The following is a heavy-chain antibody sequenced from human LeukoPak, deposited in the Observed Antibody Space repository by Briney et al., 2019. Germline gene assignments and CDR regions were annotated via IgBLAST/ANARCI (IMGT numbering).Heavy chain of an antibody. CDR2: INPNSGGT. V-gene: IGHV1-2*02. Sequence: ASVKVSCKASGYTFTGYYMHWARQAPGQGLEWMGWINPNSGGTNYAQKFQGRVTMTRDTSISTAYMELSRLRSDDTAVYYCAREPSLSGYDHDNTNDYWGQGTLVTVSS. CDR3: AREPSLSGYDHDNTNDY. CDR1: GYTFTGYY. D-gene: IGHD5-12*01. J-gene: IGHJ4*02.